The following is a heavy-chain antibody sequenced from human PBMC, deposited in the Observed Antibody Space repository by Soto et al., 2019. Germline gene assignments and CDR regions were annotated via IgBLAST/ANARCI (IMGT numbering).Heavy chain of an antibody. CDR2: ISVSGANT. V-gene: IGHV3-23*01. D-gene: IGHD2-21*01. CDR3: AKDLGLGVIAGDPHAC. Sequence: DVQLLDSGGGLVQPGGSLRLSCAASGFTFNNYAMSWVRQAPGKGLEWVSTISVSGANTYYADSVKGRFTISRDDSKNTLYLQMNSLGAEDTAVYYCAKDLGLGVIAGDPHACWGQGTLVTVSS. J-gene: IGHJ4*02. CDR1: GFTFNNYA.